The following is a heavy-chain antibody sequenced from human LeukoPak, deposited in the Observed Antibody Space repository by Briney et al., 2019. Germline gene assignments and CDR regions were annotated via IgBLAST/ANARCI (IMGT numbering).Heavy chain of an antibody. CDR3: AKPTGSGFYYGMDV. Sequence: GGSLRLSCAASGFTFSSYAMSWVRQAPGKGLEWVPAISGSGGSTYYADSVKGRFTISRDNSKNTLYLQMNSLRAEDTAVYYCAKPTGSGFYYGMDVWGQGTTVTVSS. J-gene: IGHJ6*02. V-gene: IGHV3-23*01. D-gene: IGHD1-26*01. CDR2: ISGSGGST. CDR1: GFTFSSYA.